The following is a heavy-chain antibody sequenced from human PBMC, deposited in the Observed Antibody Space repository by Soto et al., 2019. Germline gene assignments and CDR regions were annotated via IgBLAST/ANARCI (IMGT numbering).Heavy chain of an antibody. D-gene: IGHD4-17*01. J-gene: IGHJ4*02. CDR1: GFTFSRDG. CDR3: AKERATTTAFDY. Sequence: EVQLLESGGGLVQAGGSLRLSCAASGFTFSRDGMIWVRQAPGKGLEWVSLITDNGGSTYYADSVKGRFTISRDNTKNTLLLQMNSLRAEDTAIYYCAKERATTTAFDYWGQGALVTVSS. CDR2: ITDNGGST. V-gene: IGHV3-23*01.